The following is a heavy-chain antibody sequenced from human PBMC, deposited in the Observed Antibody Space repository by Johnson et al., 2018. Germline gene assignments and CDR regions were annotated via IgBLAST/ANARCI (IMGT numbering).Heavy chain of an antibody. J-gene: IGHJ1*01. CDR2: ISYDGSNN. CDR3: ARERDYYDSSGYYSEYFQH. D-gene: IGHD3-22*01. Sequence: QWVRQAPGKGLEWVAVISYDGSNNYYADSVKGRFTISRDNSKNTLYLQMNSLRAEDTAVYYCARERDYYDSSGYYSEYFQHWGQGTLVTVSS. V-gene: IGHV3-30*03.